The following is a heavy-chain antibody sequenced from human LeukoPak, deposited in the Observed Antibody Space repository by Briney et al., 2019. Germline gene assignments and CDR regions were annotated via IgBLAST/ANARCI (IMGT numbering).Heavy chain of an antibody. J-gene: IGHJ6*02. V-gene: IGHV3-9*01. CDR2: KSWSSSNI. Sequence: PGRSLTLSCAPSGFTFDDYAKHCVPQAPGKGLEGVTDKSWSSSNIGYADSVKGRFTISRDNAKISLYLEMNSLRTEDTALYFCARDGGRRVFYYGLDVWGQGATVAVSS. CDR3: ARDGGRRVFYYGLDV. CDR1: GFTFDDYA. D-gene: IGHD3-16*01.